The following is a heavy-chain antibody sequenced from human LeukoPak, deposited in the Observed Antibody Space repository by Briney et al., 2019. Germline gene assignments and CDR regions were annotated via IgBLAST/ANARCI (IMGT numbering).Heavy chain of an antibody. Sequence: SESLSLTCAVYGGSFSGTYWSWIRQPPGKGLEWIGDINHSGSTKYNPSLKSRVTISVDTSKGQSSLRLSSVTAADTAVYYCARWGDLYSSSWYGNTKPFDYWGQGTLVTVSS. D-gene: IGHD6-13*01. V-gene: IGHV4-34*01. CDR1: GGSFSGTY. CDR3: ARWGDLYSSSWYGNTKPFDY. J-gene: IGHJ4*02. CDR2: INHSGST.